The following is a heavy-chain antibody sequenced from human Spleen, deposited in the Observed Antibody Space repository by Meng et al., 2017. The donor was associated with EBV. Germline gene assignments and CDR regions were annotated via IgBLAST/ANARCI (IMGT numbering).Heavy chain of an antibody. V-gene: IGHV3-11*01. J-gene: IGHJ4*02. CDR1: GFIFSASY. Sequence: VQWLQSGGGLVNPGGSRGLSCAASGFIFSASYMSWIRQTPGKGLEWISYISNSGTTIKYADSVKGRFTISRDNAKNSLYLQMNSLRADDTAVYYCARGTGRWTFDYWGQGNLVTVSS. CDR2: ISNSGTTI. CDR3: ARGTGRWTFDY. D-gene: IGHD3/OR15-3a*01.